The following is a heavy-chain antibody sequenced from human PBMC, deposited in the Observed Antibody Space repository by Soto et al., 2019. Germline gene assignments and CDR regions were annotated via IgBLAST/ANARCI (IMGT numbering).Heavy chain of an antibody. V-gene: IGHV1-3*01. CDR2: INAGNGNT. D-gene: IGHD1-26*01. CDR1: GYTFTSYA. Sequence: ASVEVSCKXSGYTFTSYAMHWVRQAPGQRLEWMGWINAGNGNTKYSQKFQGRVTITRDTSASTAYMELSSLRSEDTAVYYCARSGSYYHYYYGMDVWGQGTTVTVSS. CDR3: ARSGSYYHYYYGMDV. J-gene: IGHJ6*02.